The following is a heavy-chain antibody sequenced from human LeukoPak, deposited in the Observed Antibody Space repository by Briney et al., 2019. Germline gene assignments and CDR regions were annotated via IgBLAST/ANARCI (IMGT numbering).Heavy chain of an antibody. Sequence: PGGSLRLSCAASKFTFSNYCMSWVRQAPGKGLQWVANIKHDGSEEDYVGSVKGRFTMSRDNAKMSLYLQMNSLRVEDSAVYYCVRGPVQAIYYYYYMDVWGNGTAVTVSS. CDR3: VRGPVQAIYYYYYMDV. V-gene: IGHV3-7*01. CDR2: IKHDGSEE. CDR1: KFTFSNYC. J-gene: IGHJ6*03.